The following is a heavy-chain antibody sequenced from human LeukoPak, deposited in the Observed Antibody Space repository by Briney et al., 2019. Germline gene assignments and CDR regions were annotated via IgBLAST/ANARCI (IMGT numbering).Heavy chain of an antibody. CDR3: TTSYYDSSGYRA. Sequence: GGSLRLSCAASGFTFSSYAMAWVRQAPGKGLEWVSGISGSGGRTEYAESVKGRFTISRDNSKNTLFLQMNSLKTEDTAVYYCTTSYYDSSGYRAWGQGTLVTVSS. J-gene: IGHJ4*02. CDR1: GFTFSSYA. CDR2: ISGSGGRT. D-gene: IGHD3-22*01. V-gene: IGHV3-23*01.